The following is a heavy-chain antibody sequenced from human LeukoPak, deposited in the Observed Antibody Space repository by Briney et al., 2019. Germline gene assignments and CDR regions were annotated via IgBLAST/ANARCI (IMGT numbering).Heavy chain of an antibody. CDR3: ARDHEEYCSGGSCSRFDY. Sequence: GGSLRLSCAASGFTFSSYSMNWVRQAPGQGLEWVSSISSSSSYIYYADSVKGRFTISRDNTRNSLYLQMNSLRAEDTAVYYCARDHEEYCSGGSCSRFDYWGQGTLVTVSS. CDR2: ISSSSSYI. J-gene: IGHJ4*02. CDR1: GFTFSSYS. V-gene: IGHV3-21*04. D-gene: IGHD2-15*01.